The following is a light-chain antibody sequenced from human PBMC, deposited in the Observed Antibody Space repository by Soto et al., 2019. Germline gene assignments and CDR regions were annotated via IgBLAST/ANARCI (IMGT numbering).Light chain of an antibody. J-gene: IGKJ5*01. V-gene: IGKV3-15*01. CDR3: QQYGSSIT. CDR2: GAS. Sequence: EIVLTQSPATLSVSPGERATLSCRASQSVSSDLAWYQQRPGQSPRLLIYGASTRASCVPARFSGSGSGTDFTLTISRLEPEDFAVYYCQQYGSSITFGQGTRLEI. CDR1: QSVSSD.